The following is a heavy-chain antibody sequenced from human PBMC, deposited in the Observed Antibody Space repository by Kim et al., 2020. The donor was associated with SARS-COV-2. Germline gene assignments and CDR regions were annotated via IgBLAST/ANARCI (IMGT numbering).Heavy chain of an antibody. D-gene: IGHD3-3*01. CDR3: ARDGTPDLWSGYMGEYFDC. CDR1: GFTFSSYG. V-gene: IGHV3-30*03. CDR2: ITNDGSNK. J-gene: IGHJ4*01. Sequence: GGSLRLSCAASGFTFSSYGMHWVRQAPGKGLEWVAVITNDGSNKYYADSVKGRFTISRDNSKNTLYLQMNSLRAEDTAVYYCARDGTPDLWSGYMGEYFDCWGPGTLVNRSS.